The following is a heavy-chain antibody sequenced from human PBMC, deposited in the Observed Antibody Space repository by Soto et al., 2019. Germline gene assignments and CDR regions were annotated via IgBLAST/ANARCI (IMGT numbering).Heavy chain of an antibody. D-gene: IGHD3-22*01. CDR3: AKYTHYSDRSAYHPPYYYDF. CDR1: GFIFSEYS. V-gene: IGHV3-21*01. CDR2: ISGSSSHM. J-gene: IGHJ4*02. Sequence: GGSLSLACKASGFIFSEYSMSWVRQAPGKGLEWVSSISGSSSHMYYADSLKGRFTISRDNAKNSLYLQMSGLRAEDAAVYFCAKYTHYSDRSAYHPPYYYDFWGQGILVTVSS.